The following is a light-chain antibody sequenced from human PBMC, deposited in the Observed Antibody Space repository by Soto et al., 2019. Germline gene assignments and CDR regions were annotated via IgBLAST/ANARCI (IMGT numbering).Light chain of an antibody. J-gene: IGKJ4*01. CDR2: GAS. CDR3: QQYNNWPPLT. CDR1: QSVSSK. Sequence: EIVMTQSPATLSVSPGERATLSCRASQSVSSKVAWYQQKPGQAPRLLIYGASTRATGTPARFSGSGSGTEFTLTISSLQSEDFAVYYCQQYNNWPPLTFGGGTKVEIK. V-gene: IGKV3-15*01.